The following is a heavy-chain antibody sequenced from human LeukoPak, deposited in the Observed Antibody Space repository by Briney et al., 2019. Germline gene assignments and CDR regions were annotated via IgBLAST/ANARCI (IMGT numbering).Heavy chain of an antibody. CDR1: GYTFTGYY. D-gene: IGHD2-2*01. V-gene: IGHV1-2*02. CDR3: ARDLGGRGSGLPGSS. CDR2: INPNSGGT. J-gene: IGHJ4*02. Sequence: REASVKVSCKASGYTFTGYYMHWVRQAPGQGLEWMGWINPNSGGTNYAQKFQGRVTMTRDTSISTAYMELSRLRSDDTAVYYCARDLGGRGSGLPGSSWGQGTLVTVSS.